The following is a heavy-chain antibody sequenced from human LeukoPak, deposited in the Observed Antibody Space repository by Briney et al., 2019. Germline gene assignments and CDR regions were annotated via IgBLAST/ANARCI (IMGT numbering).Heavy chain of an antibody. D-gene: IGHD5-12*01. CDR3: AKEYSGYDFDY. CDR1: GFTLRSYD. V-gene: IGHV3-23*01. CDR2: TSGSGVNS. J-gene: IGHJ4*02. Sequence: GGSLRLSCAASGFTLRSYDMSWVRQASGKGLEWVAATSGSGVNSYYADSVRGRFTISRDNSQNTLYLQMDSLRAEDTALYYCAKEYSGYDFDYWGQGTLVTVSS.